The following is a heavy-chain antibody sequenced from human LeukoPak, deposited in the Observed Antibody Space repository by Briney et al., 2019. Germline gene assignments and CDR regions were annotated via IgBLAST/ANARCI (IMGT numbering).Heavy chain of an antibody. V-gene: IGHV3-43*02. CDR1: GFPFDDYA. Sequence: PGGSLRLSCAASGFPFDDYAMHWVRQAPGKGLWWVSLINGGGGRTYYADSVKGRFTISRDNNKNSLYLQMNSLRTEDTALYYCAKDIREYSYGYDPYLKYFMDVCGKGAPVTVSS. D-gene: IGHD5-12*01. CDR3: AKDIREYSYGYDPYLKYFMDV. CDR2: INGGGGRT. J-gene: IGHJ6*03.